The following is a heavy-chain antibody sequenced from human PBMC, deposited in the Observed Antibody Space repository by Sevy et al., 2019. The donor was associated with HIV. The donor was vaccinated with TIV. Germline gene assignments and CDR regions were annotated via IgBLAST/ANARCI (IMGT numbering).Heavy chain of an antibody. CDR1: GFTFSKYD. V-gene: IGHV3-13*01. CDR3: ARGGPEGYYYYGLDV. D-gene: IGHD5-12*01. Sequence: GGSLRLSCAASGFTFSKYDMHWVRQVSGKSLEWVSGIGYAGDIYYLDSVKGRFTISRENAKNSLYLEMNSLRAGDTALYYFARGGPEGYYYYGLDVWGQGTTVTVSS. CDR2: IGYAGDI. J-gene: IGHJ6*02.